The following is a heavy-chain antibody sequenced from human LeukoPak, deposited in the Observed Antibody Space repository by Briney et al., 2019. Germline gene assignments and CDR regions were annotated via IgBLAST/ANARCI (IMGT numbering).Heavy chain of an antibody. J-gene: IGHJ3*02. V-gene: IGHV4-34*01. CDR2: INQSGST. Sequence: SETLSLTCAFYRGSFSGYYWSWIRQPPGKGLEWIGEINQSGSTNHNPSLKSRVTISVDTSRNQFSLKLISVTAADTAVYYCARRITTNIIVTDAFDIWGQGTMVTVSS. D-gene: IGHD3-22*01. CDR1: RGSFSGYY. CDR3: ARRITTNIIVTDAFDI.